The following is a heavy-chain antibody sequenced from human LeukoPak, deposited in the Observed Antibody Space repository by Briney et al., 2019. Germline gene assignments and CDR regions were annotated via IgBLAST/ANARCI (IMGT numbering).Heavy chain of an antibody. V-gene: IGHV1-69*06. D-gene: IGHD5-18*01. Sequence: SVKVSCKASGGTFSSYAISWVRQAPGQGLEWMGGIIPIFGTANYAQKFQGRVTITADKSTSTAYMELSSLRSEDTAVYYCARSPTKRVTEDYWGQGTLVTVSS. CDR1: GGTFSSYA. J-gene: IGHJ4*02. CDR3: ARSPTKRVTEDY. CDR2: IIPIFGTA.